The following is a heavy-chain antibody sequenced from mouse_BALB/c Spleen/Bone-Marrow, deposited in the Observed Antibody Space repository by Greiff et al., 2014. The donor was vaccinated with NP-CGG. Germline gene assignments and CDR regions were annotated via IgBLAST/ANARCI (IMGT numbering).Heavy chain of an antibody. CDR1: GFNIKDTF. D-gene: IGHD1-1*01. CDR2: IDPANGDT. J-gene: IGHJ1*01. V-gene: IGHV14-3*02. Sequence: VQLQQSGAELVKPGASVKLSCTASGFNIKDTFMHWVKQRPEQGLEWIGRIDPANGDTKYDPKFQGKATITADTSSNTAYLQLSSLTSEDTTVYYCTNPSFYYGSSYWYFDVWGAGTTLTVSS. CDR3: TNPSFYYGSSYWYFDV.